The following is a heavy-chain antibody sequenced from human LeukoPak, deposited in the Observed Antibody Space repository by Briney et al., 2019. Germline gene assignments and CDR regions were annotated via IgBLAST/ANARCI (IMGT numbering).Heavy chain of an antibody. J-gene: IGHJ4*02. Sequence: GGSLRLSCAASGFTFSSYAMSWVRQAPGKGLEWVSAISGSGGSTYYADSVKGRFTISRDNSKNTLYLQMNSLRAEDTAVYYCAKDLPLYSSGWLGFDYWGQGTLVTVSS. CDR2: ISGSGGST. V-gene: IGHV3-23*01. CDR1: GFTFSSYA. D-gene: IGHD6-19*01. CDR3: AKDLPLYSSGWLGFDY.